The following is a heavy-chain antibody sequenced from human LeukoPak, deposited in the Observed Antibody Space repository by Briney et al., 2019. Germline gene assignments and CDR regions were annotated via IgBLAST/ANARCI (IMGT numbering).Heavy chain of an antibody. Sequence: GESLKLSWKGSGYSFNTYWIGWVRQLPGKGLEWVGIIFPVDSDNRYRPSFPGQATISADKSITTAYLQWSSLKASDTAMYYCARRRGGYDSSGYFYYFDYWGQGTLVTVSS. CDR1: GYSFNTYW. CDR3: ARRRGGYDSSGYFYYFDY. J-gene: IGHJ4*02. V-gene: IGHV5-51*01. CDR2: IFPVDSDN. D-gene: IGHD3-22*01.